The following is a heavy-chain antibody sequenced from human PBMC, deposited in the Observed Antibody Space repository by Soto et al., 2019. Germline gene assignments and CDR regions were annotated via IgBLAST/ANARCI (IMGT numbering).Heavy chain of an antibody. CDR1: GGTFSSYA. J-gene: IGHJ4*02. D-gene: IGHD4-17*01. Sequence: SVKVSCKASGGTFSSYAISLVRQAPGQGLEWMGGIIPIFGTANYAQKFQGRVTITRNTSISTAYMELSSLRSEDTAVYYCAIERIAYGDYRFDYWGQGTLVTVSS. CDR2: IIPIFGTA. V-gene: IGHV1-69*05. CDR3: AIERIAYGDYRFDY.